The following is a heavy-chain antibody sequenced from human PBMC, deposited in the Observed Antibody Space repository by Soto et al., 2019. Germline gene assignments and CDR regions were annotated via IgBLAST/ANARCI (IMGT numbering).Heavy chain of an antibody. D-gene: IGHD2-21*02. CDR3: ARADRTLVTSYSLDV. CDR2: INHSGTI. CDR1: CGSFSGYY. J-gene: IGHJ6*02. Sequence: SETLSLACAVYCGSFSGYYWTWIRQPPGKGLEWIGEINHSGTINFNPSLKSRLTISLDTSKKHFSLKLSSVTDADTAAYYCARADRTLVTSYSLDVWGQGTTVTV. V-gene: IGHV4-34*01.